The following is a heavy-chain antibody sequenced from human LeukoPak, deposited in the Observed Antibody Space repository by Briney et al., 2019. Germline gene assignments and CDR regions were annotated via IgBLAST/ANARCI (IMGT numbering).Heavy chain of an antibody. Sequence: SVKVFCKASGGTFSSYAISWVRQAPGQGLEWMGGIIPIFGTANYAQKFQGRVTITADKSTSTAYMELSSLRSEDTAVYYCARVGGGRYCSSTSCYMRGWFDPWGQGTLVTVSS. D-gene: IGHD2-2*02. CDR2: IIPIFGTA. V-gene: IGHV1-69*06. CDR1: GGTFSSYA. J-gene: IGHJ5*02. CDR3: ARVGGGRYCSSTSCYMRGWFDP.